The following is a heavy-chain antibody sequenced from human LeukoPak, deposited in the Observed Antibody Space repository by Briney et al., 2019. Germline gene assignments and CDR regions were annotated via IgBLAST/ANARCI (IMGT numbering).Heavy chain of an antibody. CDR2: LYSGGSP. V-gene: IGHV3-53*01. J-gene: IGHJ4*02. CDR3: VRDAIVGFFDY. Sequence: GGSLRLSCAASGFTVSSNYMNWVSQAPGKGLEWVSVLYSGGSPYYADSVKGRFTISRDNSKNTLYLQMNSLRAEDTAMYYCVRDAIVGFFDYWGQGTLVTVSS. D-gene: IGHD2-15*01. CDR1: GFTVSSNY.